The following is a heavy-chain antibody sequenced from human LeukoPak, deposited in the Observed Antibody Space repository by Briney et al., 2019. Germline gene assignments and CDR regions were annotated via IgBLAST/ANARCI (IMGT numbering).Heavy chain of an antibody. D-gene: IGHD3-22*01. CDR3: ARVGSTDSPHAFDI. J-gene: IGHJ3*02. CDR2: INSDGTMT. Sequence: GGSLRVSCAASGFTFSSYWMDWVRQAPGKGLVWVSGINSDGTMTRYAESVKGRFTISRDNAKSTLYLQMNSLRAEDTAAYYCARVGSTDSPHAFDIWGQGTTVTVSS. V-gene: IGHV3-74*01. CDR1: GFTFSSYW.